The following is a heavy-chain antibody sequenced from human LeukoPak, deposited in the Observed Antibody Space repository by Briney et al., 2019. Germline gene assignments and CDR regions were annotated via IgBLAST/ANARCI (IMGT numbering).Heavy chain of an antibody. Sequence: GGSLRLSCAASGFTFSTYSMNWVRQAPGKGLEWVANLNQDGSEKYYVDSVKGRFTISRDNGRNSLYLQMDSLRVEDTAVYYCARGLYGYWGQGTLVTVSS. CDR1: GFTFSTYS. D-gene: IGHD4-17*01. V-gene: IGHV3-7*03. CDR3: ARGLYGY. J-gene: IGHJ4*02. CDR2: LNQDGSEK.